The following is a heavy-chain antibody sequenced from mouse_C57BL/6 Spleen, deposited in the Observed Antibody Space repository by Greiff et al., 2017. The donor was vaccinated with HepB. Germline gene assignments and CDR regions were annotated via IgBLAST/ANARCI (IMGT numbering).Heavy chain of an antibody. CDR2: IYPGNSDT. V-gene: IGHV1-5*01. CDR3: TRSGKGYAMDY. D-gene: IGHD4-1*01. CDR1: GYTFTSYW. J-gene: IGHJ4*01. Sequence: DVQLQQSGTVLARPGASVKMSCKTSGYTFTSYWMHWVKQRPGQGLEWIGAIYPGNSDTSYNQKFKGKAKLTAVTSASTAYMELSSLTNEDSAVYYCTRSGKGYAMDYWGQGTSVTVSS.